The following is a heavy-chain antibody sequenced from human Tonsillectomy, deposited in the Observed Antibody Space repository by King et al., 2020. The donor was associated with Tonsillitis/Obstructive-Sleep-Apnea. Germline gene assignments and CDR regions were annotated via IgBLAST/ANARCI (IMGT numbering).Heavy chain of an antibody. D-gene: IGHD2-2*01. V-gene: IGHV5-51*01. Sequence: VQLVESGAEVKKPGESLKISCTGSGYSFSSYWIGWVRQMPGNGLEWMGIIYPGDSHTTYSPSFQGQVTISADKSISTAYLQWSSLKASDTAMYYCARRVIYCTSASCPDAFDIWGQGTMVTVSS. CDR3: ARRVIYCTSASCPDAFDI. J-gene: IGHJ3*02. CDR1: GYSFSSYW. CDR2: IYPGDSHT.